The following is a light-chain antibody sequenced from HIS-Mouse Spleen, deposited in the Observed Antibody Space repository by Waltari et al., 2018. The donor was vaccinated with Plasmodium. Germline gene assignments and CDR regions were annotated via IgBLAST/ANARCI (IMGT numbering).Light chain of an antibody. CDR3: SSYTSSSTLV. J-gene: IGLJ2*01. Sequence: QSALTQPASLSGSPGQSTTISCTGTSSDVGGYHYVSCNQQHPGNTPKRMIYDISNRPSGVSNRFSGSKSGNTASLTISGLQAEDEADYYCSSYTSSSTLVFGGGTKLTVL. CDR1: SSDVGGYHY. CDR2: DIS. V-gene: IGLV2-14*03.